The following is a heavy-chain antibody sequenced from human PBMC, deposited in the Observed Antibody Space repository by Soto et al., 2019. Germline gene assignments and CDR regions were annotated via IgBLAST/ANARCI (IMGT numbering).Heavy chain of an antibody. V-gene: IGHV3-53*01. CDR1: GFTVSSNY. CDR3: ASEVI. CDR2: ISSSGST. J-gene: IGHJ3*02. Sequence: GGSLRLSCAASGFTVSSNYMSWVRQAPGKGLEWVSVISSSGSTYYADSVKGRFTIFRDNSKNTLYLEMNSLIAEDTAVYYCASEVIWGQGTMVTVSS.